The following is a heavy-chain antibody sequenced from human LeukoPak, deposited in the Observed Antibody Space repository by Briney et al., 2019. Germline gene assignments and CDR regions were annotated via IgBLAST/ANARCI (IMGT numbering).Heavy chain of an antibody. J-gene: IGHJ4*02. V-gene: IGHV1-46*01. D-gene: IGHD6-19*01. Sequence: ASVKVSCKASGYTFTSYYMHWVRQAPGQGLEWMGIINPSGGGTSYAQKFQGRVTMTRDMSTSTVYMELSSLRSEDTAVYYCARGQQGLGFDYWGQGTLVTVSS. CDR1: GYTFTSYY. CDR3: ARGQQGLGFDY. CDR2: INPSGGGT.